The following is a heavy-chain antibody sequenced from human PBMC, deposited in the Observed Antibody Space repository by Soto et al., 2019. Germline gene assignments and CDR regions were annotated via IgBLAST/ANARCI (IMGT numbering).Heavy chain of an antibody. CDR2: IRGSGGST. J-gene: IGHJ4*02. V-gene: IGHV3-23*01. CDR3: ARTLYSYGTDY. Sequence: EVQLLESGGGLVQPGGSLRLSCAASGFTFSSYAMSWVRQAPGKGLEWVSAIRGSGGSTYYAASVKGRFTISRDNSKNTLYLQMNSLRAEDTAVYYCARTLYSYGTDYWGQGTLVTVSS. D-gene: IGHD5-18*01. CDR1: GFTFSSYA.